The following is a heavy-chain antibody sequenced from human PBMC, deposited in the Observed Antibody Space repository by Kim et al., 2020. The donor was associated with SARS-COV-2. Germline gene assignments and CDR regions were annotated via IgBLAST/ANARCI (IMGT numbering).Heavy chain of an antibody. V-gene: IGHV3-66*01. D-gene: IGHD3-22*01. CDR3: ARVLYSSGYLFDY. Sequence: YADSVKGRFTISRDNSKNTLYLQMNSRRAEDTAMYYCARVLYSSGYLFDYWGQGTLVTVSS. J-gene: IGHJ4*02.